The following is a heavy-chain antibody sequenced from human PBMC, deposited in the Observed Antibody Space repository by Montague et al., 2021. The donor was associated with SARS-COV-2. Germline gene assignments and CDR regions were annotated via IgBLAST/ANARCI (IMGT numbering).Heavy chain of an antibody. CDR2: VYYRGTT. CDR3: ARHGLRGYSGFDPGRH. Sequence: SETLSLTCAVTDGSIVSSSDYWARIRQRARQGLEYIGSVYYRGTTFHKPNLRSRDTMSVDTSRHQFSLNLTSVTAADTARYFCARHGLRGYSGFDPGRHWGRGILVTVSS. D-gene: IGHD5-12*01. J-gene: IGHJ4*02. CDR1: DGSIVSSSDY. V-gene: IGHV4-39*01.